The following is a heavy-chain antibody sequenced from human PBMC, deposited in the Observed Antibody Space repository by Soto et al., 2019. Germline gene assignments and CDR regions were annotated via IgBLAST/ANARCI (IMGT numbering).Heavy chain of an antibody. CDR1: GYTFTGYY. CDR2: INPNSGGT. D-gene: IGHD1-7*01. J-gene: IGHJ6*02. CDR3: ARDRITGTTRYYYGMDV. V-gene: IGHV1-2*02. Sequence: QVQLVQSGAEVKKPGASVKVSCKASGYTFTGYYMHWVRQAPGQGLEWMGWINPNSGGTNYAQKFQGRVTMTRGTSISTAYMELSRLRSDDTAVYYCARDRITGTTRYYYGMDVWGQGTTVTVSS.